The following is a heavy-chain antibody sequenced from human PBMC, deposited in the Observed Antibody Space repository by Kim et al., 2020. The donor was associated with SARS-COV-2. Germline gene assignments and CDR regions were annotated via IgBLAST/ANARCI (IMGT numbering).Heavy chain of an antibody. V-gene: IGHV3-23*01. CDR3: ANGFEGSTDYHPMDA. J-gene: IGHJ6*03. CDR1: EFTFSNYA. CDR2: ISGSGATT. D-gene: IGHD1-1*01. Sequence: GGSLRLSCTASEFTFSNYAMSWVRQAPGKGLEWVSSISGSGATTFYAAFGKGRLTVSRDNSMDTVDLHMNSLIVKDTAIYFCANGFEGSTDYHPMDAWG.